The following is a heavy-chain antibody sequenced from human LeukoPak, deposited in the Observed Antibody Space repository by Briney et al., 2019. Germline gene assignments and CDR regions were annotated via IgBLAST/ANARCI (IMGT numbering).Heavy chain of an antibody. CDR3: ARHDLGGFSPFDS. D-gene: IGHD2-15*01. Sequence: ASVKVSCKASGYTSTNHYMDWVRQAPGQGLEWMGIINPSGDSTTYAQKFQGRVTMTRDTSTGTVYMELSSLRSEDTAVYYCARHDLGGFSPFDSWGQGTLVTVSS. CDR2: INPSGDST. V-gene: IGHV1-46*01. J-gene: IGHJ4*02. CDR1: GYTSTNHY.